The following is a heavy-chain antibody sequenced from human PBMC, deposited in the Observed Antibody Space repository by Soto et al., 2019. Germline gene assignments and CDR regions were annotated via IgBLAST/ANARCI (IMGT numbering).Heavy chain of an antibody. V-gene: IGHV4-39*01. CDR1: GGSISSTSYR. CDR3: ARTANWLDP. Sequence: PSETLSLTCSVSGGSISSTSYRWGWIRQPPGKGLEWIGNIHYSGSAYHNPSLKSRVTVSVDTSKNQFSLKLSSVTAADTAVYYCARTANWLDPWGQGTLVTVSS. CDR2: IHYSGSA. J-gene: IGHJ5*02.